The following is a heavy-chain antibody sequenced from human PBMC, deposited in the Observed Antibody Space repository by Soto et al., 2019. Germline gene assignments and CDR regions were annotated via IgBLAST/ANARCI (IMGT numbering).Heavy chain of an antibody. Sequence: VAAVKVCFKASIYIFSIYGLNWLPQAPGEGPEWMGWINTFNGNTNSAQKFQGRLRVTTDTSTSTVFMELSSLTPDDTAVYFCARELGISPSAPLAYWGQGTLVTVSS. J-gene: IGHJ4*02. CDR3: ARELGISPSAPLAY. CDR1: IYIFSIYG. V-gene: IGHV1-18*01. CDR2: INTFNGNT. D-gene: IGHD2-21*01.